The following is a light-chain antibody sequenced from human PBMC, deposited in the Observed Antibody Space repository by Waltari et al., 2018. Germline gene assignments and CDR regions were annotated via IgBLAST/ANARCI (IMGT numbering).Light chain of an antibody. J-gene: IGKJ2*01. CDR1: QSLVHSDGNTH. CDR3: MQGTHWPYT. CDR2: RVS. Sequence: DVVMTQSPLTLPVTLGQPASISCKSSQSLVHSDGNTHLNWFQQRPGQSPRRLIYRVSNRDSGVPDRFSGSGPGTDFTLKISRVEAEDVGVYYCMQGTHWPYTFGQGTKLDIK. V-gene: IGKV2-30*02.